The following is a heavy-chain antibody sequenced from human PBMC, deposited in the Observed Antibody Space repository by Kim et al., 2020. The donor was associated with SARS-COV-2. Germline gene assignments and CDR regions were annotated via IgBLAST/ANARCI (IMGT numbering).Heavy chain of an antibody. J-gene: IGHJ6*02. D-gene: IGHD6-13*01. Sequence: ASVKVSCKASGYTFTSYDINWVRQATGQGLEWMGWMNPNSGNTGYAQKFQGRVTMTRNTSISTAYMELSSLRSEDTAVYYCASTYSSSWWGPYYYGMDVWGQGTTVTVSS. CDR3: ASTYSSSWWGPYYYGMDV. V-gene: IGHV1-8*01. CDR2: MNPNSGNT. CDR1: GYTFTSYD.